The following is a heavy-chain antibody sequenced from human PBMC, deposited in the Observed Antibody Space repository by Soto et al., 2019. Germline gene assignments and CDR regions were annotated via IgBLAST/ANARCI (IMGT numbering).Heavy chain of an antibody. Sequence: QVQLVQSGAEVKKPGASVKVPCKASGYTFTSYDINWVRQATGQGLEWMGWMNPNSGNTGYAQKFQGRVTMTRNTSISTAYMELRSRRSEDTAVYYCSKEVNYYGLDVWGQGTTVTVSS. CDR2: MNPNSGNT. V-gene: IGHV1-8*01. CDR3: SKEVNYYGLDV. J-gene: IGHJ6*02. CDR1: GYTFTSYD.